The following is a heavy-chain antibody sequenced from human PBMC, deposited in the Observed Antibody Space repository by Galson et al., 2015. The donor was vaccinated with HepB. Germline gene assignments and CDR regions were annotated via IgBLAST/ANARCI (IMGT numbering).Heavy chain of an antibody. D-gene: IGHD5-24*01. CDR2: MNPNSGNT. Sequence: SVKVSCKASGYTLTSYDIHWVRQATGQGLEWMGWMNPNSGNTGYAQKFQGRVTLTRNTSISTAYMELSSLRSEDTAVYYCARGGLVGVATIDWFDPWGQGTLVTVSS. V-gene: IGHV1-8*01. CDR1: GYTLTSYD. CDR3: ARGGLVGVATIDWFDP. J-gene: IGHJ5*02.